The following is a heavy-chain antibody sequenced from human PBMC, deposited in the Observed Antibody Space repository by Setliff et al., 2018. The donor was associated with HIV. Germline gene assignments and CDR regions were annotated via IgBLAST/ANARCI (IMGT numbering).Heavy chain of an antibody. CDR1: GGSVGSGSYY. Sequence: SETLSLTCSVSGGSVGSGSYYWSWIRQSPGKGLEWLGYIYYSGSTTYNPSLKSRVTMSIDTSKSQFSLKLRSVTAADTAVYFCARGVRTGLQFLEWHYITYFDSWGQGTLVTVSS. CDR2: IYYSGST. CDR3: ARGVRTGLQFLEWHYITYFDS. D-gene: IGHD3-3*01. J-gene: IGHJ4*02. V-gene: IGHV4-61*01.